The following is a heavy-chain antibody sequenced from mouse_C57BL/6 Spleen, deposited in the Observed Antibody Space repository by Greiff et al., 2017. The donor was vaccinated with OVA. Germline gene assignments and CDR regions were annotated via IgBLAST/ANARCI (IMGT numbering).Heavy chain of an antibody. D-gene: IGHD1-1*01. V-gene: IGHV1-26*01. CDR3: ARRDYYYGSSYPYFDY. CDR1: GYTFTDYY. Sequence: EVQLQQSGPELVKPGASVKISCKASGYTFTDYYMNWVKQSHGKSLEWIGDINPNNGGTSYNQKFKGKATLTVDKSSSTAYMELRSLTSEDSAVYYCARRDYYYGSSYPYFDYWGQGTTLTVSS. J-gene: IGHJ2*01. CDR2: INPNNGGT.